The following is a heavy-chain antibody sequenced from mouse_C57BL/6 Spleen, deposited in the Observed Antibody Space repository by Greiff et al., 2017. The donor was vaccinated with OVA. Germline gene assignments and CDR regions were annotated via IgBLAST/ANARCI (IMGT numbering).Heavy chain of an antibody. V-gene: IGHV10-1*01. CDR1: GFSFNTYA. CDR3: VRQTGAGWYFDV. D-gene: IGHD4-1*01. CDR2: IRSKSNNYAT. Sequence: EVKLVESGGGLVQPKGSLKLSCAASGFSFNTYAMNWVRQAPGKGLEWVARIRSKSNNYATYYADSVKDRFTISRDDSEIMLYLQMNNLKTEDTAMYYCVRQTGAGWYFDVWGTGTTVTVSS. J-gene: IGHJ1*03.